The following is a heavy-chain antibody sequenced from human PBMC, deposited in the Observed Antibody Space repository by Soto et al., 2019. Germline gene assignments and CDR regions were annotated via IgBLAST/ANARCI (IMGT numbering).Heavy chain of an antibody. J-gene: IGHJ4*02. D-gene: IGHD3-3*01. Sequence: ASVKVSCKTSGYTFTNYYMHWVRQAPGQGLEWMGIINPSGGSTSYAQKFQGRVTMTRDTSTSTVYMELSSLRSEDTAVYYCARGKEVRFLEWLLARAHFDYWGQGTLVTVSS. CDR2: INPSGGST. CDR1: GYTFTNYY. CDR3: ARGKEVRFLEWLLARAHFDY. V-gene: IGHV1-46*01.